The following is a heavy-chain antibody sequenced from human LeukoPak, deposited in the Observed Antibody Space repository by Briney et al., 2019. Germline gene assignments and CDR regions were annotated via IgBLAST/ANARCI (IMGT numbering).Heavy chain of an antibody. D-gene: IGHD4/OR15-4a*01. CDR3: ARYANSPYYYYAMDV. CDR1: GGSIIGYY. Sequence: PSETLSLTCTVSGGSIIGYYLSWIRQPPGKGLVWIGSIYYSGSTNYNPSLKSRVTISVETSKNQFSLKLSSVTAADTAVYYCARYANSPYYYYAMDVWGQGTTVTVSS. V-gene: IGHV4-59*12. J-gene: IGHJ6*02. CDR2: IYYSGST.